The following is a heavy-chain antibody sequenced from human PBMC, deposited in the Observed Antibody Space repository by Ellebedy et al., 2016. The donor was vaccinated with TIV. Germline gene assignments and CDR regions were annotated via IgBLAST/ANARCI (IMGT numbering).Heavy chain of an antibody. CDR2: IKQDGSEK. CDR1: GFTFSSYW. CDR3: ARDPDHSSSFDY. Sequence: GESLKISCAASGFTFSSYWMSWVRQAPGKGLEWVANIKQDGSEKYYVDSVKGRFTISRDNAKNSLYLQMNSLRAEDTAVYYCARDPDHSSSFDYWGQGTLVTVSS. V-gene: IGHV3-7*01. J-gene: IGHJ4*02. D-gene: IGHD6-13*01.